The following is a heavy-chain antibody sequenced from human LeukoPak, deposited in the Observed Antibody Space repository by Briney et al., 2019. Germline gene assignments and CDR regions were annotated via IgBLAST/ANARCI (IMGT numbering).Heavy chain of an antibody. CDR1: GFTFSSYA. CDR2: ISYDGSNK. Sequence: PGGSLRLSCAASGFTFSSYAMHWVRQAPGKGLEWVAVISYDGSNKYYADSVKGRFTISRDNSKNTLYLQMNSLRAEDTAVYYCARSSSSWFDYWGQGTLVTVSS. CDR3: ARSSSSWFDY. V-gene: IGHV3-30*04. J-gene: IGHJ4*02. D-gene: IGHD6-13*01.